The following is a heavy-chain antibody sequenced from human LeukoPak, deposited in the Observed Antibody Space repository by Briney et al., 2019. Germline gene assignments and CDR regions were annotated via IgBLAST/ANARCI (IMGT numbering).Heavy chain of an antibody. D-gene: IGHD3-22*01. J-gene: IGHJ3*02. CDR3: ARFYDSGGYYAFDI. CDR1: GYSFTTYW. Sequence: GESLKISCKGSGYSFTTYWIGWVRQMPGKGLEWMGIIYPGDSGTRYSPSFQGQVSISADKSISTASLQWSSLKASDTAMFYCARFYDSGGYYAFDIWGQGTMVTVSS. V-gene: IGHV5-51*01. CDR2: IYPGDSGT.